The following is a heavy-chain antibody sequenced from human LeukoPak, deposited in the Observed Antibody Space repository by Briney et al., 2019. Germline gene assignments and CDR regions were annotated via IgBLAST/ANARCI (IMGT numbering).Heavy chain of an antibody. V-gene: IGHV3-9*01. CDR1: GFTFSSYA. CDR3: AKLLPRYSSGWPRGAFDI. D-gene: IGHD6-19*01. CDR2: ISWNSGSI. Sequence: EPGGSLRLSCAASGFTFSSYAMSWVRQAPGKGLEWVSGISWNSGSIGYADSVKGRFTISRDNAKNSLYLQMNSLRAEDTALYYCAKLLPRYSSGWPRGAFDIWGQGTMVTVSS. J-gene: IGHJ3*02.